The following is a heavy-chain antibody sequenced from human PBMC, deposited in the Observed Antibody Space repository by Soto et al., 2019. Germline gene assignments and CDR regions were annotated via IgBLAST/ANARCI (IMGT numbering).Heavy chain of an antibody. D-gene: IGHD2-2*01. CDR2: MNPNSGNT. CDR3: ARVRIVLVPAAKNWFDP. Sequence: QVQLVQSGAEVKKPGASVKVSCKASGYTFTSYDINWVRQATGQGLEWMGWMNPNSGNTGYAQKFQGRVTMTRNTSRSTAYMELSSLRSEDTAVYYCARVRIVLVPAAKNWFDPWGQGTLVTVSS. V-gene: IGHV1-8*01. J-gene: IGHJ5*02. CDR1: GYTFTSYD.